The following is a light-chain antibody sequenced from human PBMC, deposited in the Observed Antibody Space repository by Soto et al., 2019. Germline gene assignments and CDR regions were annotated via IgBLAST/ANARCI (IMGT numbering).Light chain of an antibody. CDR1: QGISNF. Sequence: DIQMTQSPSSLSASVGDRVTITCRANQGISNFLAWYQQKPGKVPKLLISGASTLQSGVPSRFSGSASGTDFTLTISSLQPEDVATYYCQKYNSAPWTFGQGTKVEIK. J-gene: IGKJ1*01. V-gene: IGKV1-27*01. CDR3: QKYNSAPWT. CDR2: GAS.